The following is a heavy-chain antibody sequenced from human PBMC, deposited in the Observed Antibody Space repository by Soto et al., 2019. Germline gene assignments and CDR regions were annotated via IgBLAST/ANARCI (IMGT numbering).Heavy chain of an antibody. Sequence: GGSLRLSCAASGFTFSGFGMHWVRQIPGKGLEWVSNIKQDGSEKYYVDSVKGRFTISRDNSKNSLYLQMNSLRAEDTAVYYCARDRQWLAHFDYRGQGTLVTVSS. CDR2: IKQDGSEK. J-gene: IGHJ4*02. V-gene: IGHV3-7*01. D-gene: IGHD6-19*01. CDR3: ARDRQWLAHFDY. CDR1: GFTFSGFG.